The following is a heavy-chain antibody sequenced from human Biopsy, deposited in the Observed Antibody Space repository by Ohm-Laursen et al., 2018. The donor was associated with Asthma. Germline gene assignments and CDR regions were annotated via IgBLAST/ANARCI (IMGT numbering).Heavy chain of an antibody. D-gene: IGHD2-15*01. V-gene: IGHV3-9*01. CDR2: VSRNSRDI. J-gene: IGHJ4*02. Sequence: SLRLSCTASGFTFYDFAMHWVRQAPGKGLEWVASVSRNSRDIAYADSVRGRIAISRDNAKNSVYLDISSVRIEDTAVFYCGIVVAANPFQGDCWGQGTLVTVSS. CDR1: GFTFYDFA. CDR3: GIVVAANPFQGDC.